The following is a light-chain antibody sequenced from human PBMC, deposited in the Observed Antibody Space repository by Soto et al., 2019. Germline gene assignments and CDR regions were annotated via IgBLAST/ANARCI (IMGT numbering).Light chain of an antibody. Sequence: QSALTQPPSASGSPGQSVTISCTGTSSDVGGYNYVSWYQQHPGQAPKLMLYEVTKRPSGVPDRFSGSKSGNTASLTVSGLQAEDEADYYCSSYAGSTDVVFGGGTKVTVL. CDR2: EVT. J-gene: IGLJ2*01. V-gene: IGLV2-8*01. CDR1: SSDVGGYNY. CDR3: SSYAGSTDVV.